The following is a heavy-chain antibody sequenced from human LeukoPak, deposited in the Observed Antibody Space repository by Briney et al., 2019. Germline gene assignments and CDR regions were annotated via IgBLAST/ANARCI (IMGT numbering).Heavy chain of an antibody. CDR1: GYTFTSYD. J-gene: IGHJ4*02. D-gene: IGHD6-19*01. V-gene: IGHV1-8*01. Sequence: ASVKVSCKASGYTFTSYDINWVRQATGQGLEWMGWMNPNSSNTGYAQKFQGRVTMTRNTSISTAYMELSRLRSDDTAVYYCAMGEQWLPFDYWGQGTLVTVSS. CDR3: AMGEQWLPFDY. CDR2: MNPNSSNT.